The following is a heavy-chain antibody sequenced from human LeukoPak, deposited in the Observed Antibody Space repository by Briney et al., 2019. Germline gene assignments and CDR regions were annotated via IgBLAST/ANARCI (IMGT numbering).Heavy chain of an antibody. V-gene: IGHV3-11*04. Sequence: GGSLRLSCAASGFTFSDYYMSWIRQAPGKGLEWVSYISSSGSTIYYADSVKGRFTFSRGNAKDSLYLQMNSLRAEDTAVYYCARGQWLGPQYYFDYWGQGTLVTVSS. D-gene: IGHD6-19*01. J-gene: IGHJ4*02. CDR3: ARGQWLGPQYYFDY. CDR2: ISSSGSTI. CDR1: GFTFSDYY.